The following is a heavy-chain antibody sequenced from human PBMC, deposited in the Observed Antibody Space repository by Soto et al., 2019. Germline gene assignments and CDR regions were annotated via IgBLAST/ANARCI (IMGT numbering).Heavy chain of an antibody. J-gene: IGHJ4*02. V-gene: IGHV4-59*01. CDR3: ARDQRYGSLDY. Sequence: QVQLQESGPGLVKPSETLSLTCTVSGGSISSYYWSWIRQPPGKGLEWIGDIYYSGSTNYNPSLKSRVTISVDTSKNQFSLKLSSVTAADTAVYYCARDQRYGSLDYWGQGTLVTVSS. CDR2: IYYSGST. CDR1: GGSISSYY. D-gene: IGHD2-15*01.